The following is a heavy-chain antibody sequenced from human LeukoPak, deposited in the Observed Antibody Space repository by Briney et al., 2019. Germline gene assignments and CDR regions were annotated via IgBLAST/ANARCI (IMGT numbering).Heavy chain of an antibody. CDR2: IWYDGSNK. V-gene: IGHV3-33*01. Sequence: GGSPRLSCAASGFTFSSYGMHWVRQAPGKGLEWVTVIWYDGSNKYYADSVKGRFTISRDNSKNTLYLQMNSLRAEDTAVYYCARENRYQLAYYFDYWGQGTLVTVSS. CDR1: GFTFSSYG. D-gene: IGHD2-2*01. CDR3: ARENRYQLAYYFDY. J-gene: IGHJ4*02.